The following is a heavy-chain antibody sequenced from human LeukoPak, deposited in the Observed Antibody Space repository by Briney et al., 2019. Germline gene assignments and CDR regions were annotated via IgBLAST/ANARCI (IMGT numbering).Heavy chain of an antibody. Sequence: SETLSLTCTVSGGSISSYYWSWIRQPPGKGLEWIGYIYTSGSTNYNPSLKSRVTISVDTSKNQFSLKLSSVTAADTAVYYCARGRRRGYSYGLYYWGQGTLVTASS. J-gene: IGHJ4*02. CDR3: ARGRRRGYSYGLYY. CDR2: IYTSGST. CDR1: GGSISSYY. D-gene: IGHD5-18*01. V-gene: IGHV4-4*09.